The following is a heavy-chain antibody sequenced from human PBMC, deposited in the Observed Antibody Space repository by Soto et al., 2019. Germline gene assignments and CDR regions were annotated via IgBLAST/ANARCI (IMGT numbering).Heavy chain of an antibody. V-gene: IGHV1-18*01. CDR3: ASDVPDTAMVIAHYYGMDV. D-gene: IGHD5-18*01. CDR1: GYTFTSYG. Sequence: QVQLVQSGAEVKKPGASVKVSCKASGYTFTSYGISWVRQAPGQGLEWMGWISAYNGNTNYAQKLQGRVTMTTDTXXSXAXXELRSLRSDDTAVYYCASDVPDTAMVIAHYYGMDVWGQGTTVTVSS. J-gene: IGHJ6*02. CDR2: ISAYNGNT.